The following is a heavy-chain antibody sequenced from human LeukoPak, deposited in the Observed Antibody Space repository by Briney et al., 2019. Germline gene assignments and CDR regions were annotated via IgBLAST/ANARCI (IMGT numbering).Heavy chain of an antibody. CDR3: ATCRPSRDGYNYEGYYFYYYMDV. Sequence: SETLSLTCTVSGGSISSTTYYWGWIRQPPGKGLEWIANIYYSGTTYYNPSLKSRVTISIDTSKNQFSLELNSVTAADTAVYYWATCRPSRDGYNYEGYYFYYYMDVWGKGTTVTVSS. D-gene: IGHD5-24*01. CDR1: GGSISSTTYY. CDR2: IYYSGTT. J-gene: IGHJ6*03. V-gene: IGHV4-39*07.